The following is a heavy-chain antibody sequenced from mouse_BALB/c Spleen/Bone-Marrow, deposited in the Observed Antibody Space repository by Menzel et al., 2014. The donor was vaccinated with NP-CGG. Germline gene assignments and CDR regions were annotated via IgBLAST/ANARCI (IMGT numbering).Heavy chain of an antibody. V-gene: IGHV1-69*02. J-gene: IGHJ3*01. D-gene: IGHD2-1*01. Sequence: QVQLQQSGAELVKPGAPVKLSCKASGYTFTSYWMNWIKQRPGRGLGWIGRIDPSDSETHYNQKFKDKTTLTVDKSSSIAYIRLSRLTSESSAVYYSARVCFFSGNYEFVCCGQGTLGTVSA. CDR2: IDPSDSET. CDR1: GYTFTSYW. CDR3: ARVCFFSGNYEFVC.